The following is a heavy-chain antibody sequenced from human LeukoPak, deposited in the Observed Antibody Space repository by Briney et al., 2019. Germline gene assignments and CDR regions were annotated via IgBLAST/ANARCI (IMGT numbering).Heavy chain of an antibody. D-gene: IGHD3-22*01. CDR1: GGSFSGYY. Sequence: SETLSLTCAVYGGSFSGYYWSWIRQPPGKGLEWIGEINHSGSTNYNPSLKSRVTISVDTSKNQFSLKLSSVTAADTAVYYCARRTYYYDSSGYYSGRRFDYWGQGTLVTVSS. CDR2: INHSGST. J-gene: IGHJ4*02. V-gene: IGHV4-34*01. CDR3: ARRTYYYDSSGYYSGRRFDY.